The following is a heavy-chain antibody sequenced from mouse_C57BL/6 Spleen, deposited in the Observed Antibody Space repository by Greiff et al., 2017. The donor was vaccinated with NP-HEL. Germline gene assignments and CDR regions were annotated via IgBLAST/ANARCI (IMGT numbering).Heavy chain of an antibody. D-gene: IGHD1-1*01. CDR3: ARYGYYGSSYGAY. V-gene: IGHV1-55*01. CDR1: GYTFTSYW. Sequence: QVQLQQPGAELVKPGASVKMSCKASGYTFTSYWITWVKQRPGQGLEWIGDIYPGSGSTNYNEKFKSKATLTVDTSSSTAYMQLSSLTSEDSAVYYCARYGYYGSSYGAYWGQGTLVTVSA. J-gene: IGHJ3*01. CDR2: IYPGSGST.